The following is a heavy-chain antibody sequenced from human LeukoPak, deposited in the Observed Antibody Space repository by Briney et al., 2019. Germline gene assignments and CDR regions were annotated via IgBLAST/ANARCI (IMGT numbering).Heavy chain of an antibody. CDR3: AREITSITYYYGSGSYYNPVSGMDV. V-gene: IGHV3-11*01. D-gene: IGHD3-10*01. CDR1: GFTFSDYY. CDR2: ISSSGSTI. J-gene: IGHJ6*02. Sequence: PGGSLRLSCAASGFTFSDYYMSWIRQAPGKGLEWVSYISSSGSTIYYADSVKGRFTISRDNAKNSLYLQMNSLRAEDTAVYYCAREITSITYYYGSGSYYNPVSGMDVWGQGTTVTVSS.